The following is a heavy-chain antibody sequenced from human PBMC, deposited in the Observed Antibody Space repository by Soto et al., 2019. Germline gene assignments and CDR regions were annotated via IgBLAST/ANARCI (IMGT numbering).Heavy chain of an antibody. Sequence: SETLSLTCIVSDYSISSGYHWGWIRQPPGKGLECIGTIYQSGNTYYSPSLKSRVILSIDTSKNQFSLKLSTVTAADTAVYYCVRGKVNFDYWGKGILVTVSS. CDR2: IYQSGNT. CDR3: VRGKVNFDY. V-gene: IGHV4-38-2*02. CDR1: DYSISSGYH. J-gene: IGHJ4*02.